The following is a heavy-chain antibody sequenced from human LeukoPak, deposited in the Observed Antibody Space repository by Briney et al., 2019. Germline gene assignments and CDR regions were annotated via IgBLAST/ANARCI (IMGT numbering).Heavy chain of an antibody. CDR2: IRSKANSYAT. Sequence: GGSLRLSCAASGFIFSGSAMPWVRQASGKGLEWVGRIRSKANSYATAYAALVKGRFTISTKNTAYLQMNSLKTEDAAVYYCTRLGGGGDSLYYYYGIDVWGQGTTVTVSS. V-gene: IGHV3-73*01. CDR1: GFIFSGSA. D-gene: IGHD2-21*02. CDR3: TRLGGGGDSLYYYYGIDV. J-gene: IGHJ6*02.